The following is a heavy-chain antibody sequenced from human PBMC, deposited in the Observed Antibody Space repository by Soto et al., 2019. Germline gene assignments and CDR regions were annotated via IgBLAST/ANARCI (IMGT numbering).Heavy chain of an antibody. J-gene: IGHJ4*02. CDR2: IYYSGST. CDR1: GGSISSSSYY. CDR3: TRHTPAISISDH. D-gene: IGHD2-15*01. Sequence: SETLSLTCTVSGGSISSSSYYWGWIRQPPGKGLEWIGSIYYSGSTYYNPSLKSRVTISVDTSKNQFSLKLSSVTAADTAVYYCTRHTPAISISDHWGQGTLVTVSS. V-gene: IGHV4-39*01.